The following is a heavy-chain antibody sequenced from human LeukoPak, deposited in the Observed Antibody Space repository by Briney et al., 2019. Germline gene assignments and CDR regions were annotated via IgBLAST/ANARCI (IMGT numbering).Heavy chain of an antibody. D-gene: IGHD1-26*01. V-gene: IGHV4-59*12. CDR3: ARRVSGSYKARSFDY. CDR1: GGSISSYY. CDR2: IYYSGST. Sequence: PSETLSLTCTVSGGSISSYYWSWIRQPPGKGLEWIGYIYYSGSTNYNPSLKSRVTISVDTSKNQFSLKLSSVTAADTAVYYCARRVSGSYKARSFDYWGQGTLVTVSS. J-gene: IGHJ4*02.